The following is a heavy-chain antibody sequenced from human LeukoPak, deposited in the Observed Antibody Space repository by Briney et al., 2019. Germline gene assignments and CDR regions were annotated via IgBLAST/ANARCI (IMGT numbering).Heavy chain of an antibody. V-gene: IGHV3-21*01. D-gene: IGHD6-13*01. CDR2: ISSSSSYI. J-gene: IGHJ4*02. CDR1: GFTFSSYS. CDR3: ATEPSWYGDY. Sequence: GSLRLSCAASGFTFSSYSMNWVRQAPGKGLEWVSSISSSSSYIYYADSVKGRFTISRDNAMNSLYLQMNSLRAEDTAVYYCATEPSWYGDYWGQGTLVTVSS.